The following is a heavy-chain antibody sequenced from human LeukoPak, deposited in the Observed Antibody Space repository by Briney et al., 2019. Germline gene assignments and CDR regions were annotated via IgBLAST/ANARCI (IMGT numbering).Heavy chain of an antibody. J-gene: IGHJ4*02. CDR2: ISAYNGNI. Sequence: GASVKVSCKASGYTFTSYGISWVRQAPGQGLEWMGWISAYNGNINYAQKLQGRVTMTTDTSTSTAYMELRSLRSDDTAVYYCARVVEGWKYYYDSSGYYHFDYWGQGTLVTVSS. D-gene: IGHD3-22*01. CDR1: GYTFTSYG. V-gene: IGHV1-18*01. CDR3: ARVVEGWKYYYDSSGYYHFDY.